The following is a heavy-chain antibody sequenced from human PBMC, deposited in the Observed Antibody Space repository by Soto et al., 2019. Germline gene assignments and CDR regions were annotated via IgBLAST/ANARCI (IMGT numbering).Heavy chain of an antibody. Sequence: SVKVSCKASGFTFTSSAVQWVRQARGQRLEWIGWIVVGSGNTNYAQKFQERVTITRDMSTSTAYMELSSLRSEDTAVYYCAADQPQYYDFPQDAFDIWGQGTMVTVSS. D-gene: IGHD3-3*01. CDR3: AADQPQYYDFPQDAFDI. V-gene: IGHV1-58*01. CDR2: IVVGSGNT. CDR1: GFTFTSSA. J-gene: IGHJ3*02.